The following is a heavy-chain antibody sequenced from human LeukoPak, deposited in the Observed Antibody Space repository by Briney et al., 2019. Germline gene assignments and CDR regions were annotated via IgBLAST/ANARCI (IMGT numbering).Heavy chain of an antibody. D-gene: IGHD4-17*01. V-gene: IGHV1-18*01. CDR2: ISPYKGNT. J-gene: IGHJ4*02. CDR3: ATEGGWQPTDYGDNVY. CDR1: DYTFTNYG. Sequence: GASVKVSCKASDYTFTNYGITWVRQAPGQGLEWMGWISPYKGNTNYAQNLQGRVTMTTDTSTSTAYMEVRSLRSDDTAVYYCATEGGWQPTDYGDNVYWGQGTLVTVSS.